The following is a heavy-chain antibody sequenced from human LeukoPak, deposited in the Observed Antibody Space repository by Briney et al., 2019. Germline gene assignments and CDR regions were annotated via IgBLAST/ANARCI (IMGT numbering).Heavy chain of an antibody. D-gene: IGHD2-15*01. CDR2: IYYSGST. CDR1: GGSISSYY. J-gene: IGHJ3*02. Sequence: KPSETLSLTCTVSGGSISSYYWSWIRQPPGKGLVGIGYIYYSGSTNYNPPPKSRVTISVDTSKNQFSLKLSSVTAADPAVYCCARFGGSDAFDIWGQGTMVTVPS. V-gene: IGHV4-59*01. CDR3: ARFGGSDAFDI.